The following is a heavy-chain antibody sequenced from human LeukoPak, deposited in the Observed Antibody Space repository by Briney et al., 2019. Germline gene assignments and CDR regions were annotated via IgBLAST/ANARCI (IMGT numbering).Heavy chain of an antibody. CDR3: VKDLAAAGALDY. J-gene: IGHJ4*02. V-gene: IGHV3-33*06. Sequence: GGSLRLSCAASGFTFSSYGMHWVRQAPGKGLEWVAVIWYDGSNKYYADSVKGRFTISRDNSKNTLYLQMNSLRAEDTAVYYCVKDLAAAGALDYWGQGTLVTVSS. D-gene: IGHD6-13*01. CDR2: IWYDGSNK. CDR1: GFTFSSYG.